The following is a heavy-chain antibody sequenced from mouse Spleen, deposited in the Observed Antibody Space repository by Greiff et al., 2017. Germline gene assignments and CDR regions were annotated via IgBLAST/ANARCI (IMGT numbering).Heavy chain of an antibody. Sequence: VQLVESGAELVRPGASVTLSCKASGYTFTDYEMHWVKQTPVHGLEWIGAIDPETGGTAYNQKFKGKAILTADKSSSTAYMELRSLTSEDSAVYYCTRDWSYAMDYWGQGTSVTVSS. CDR2: IDPETGGT. J-gene: IGHJ4*01. D-gene: IGHD4-1*01. CDR3: TRDWSYAMDY. CDR1: GYTFTDYE. V-gene: IGHV1-15*01.